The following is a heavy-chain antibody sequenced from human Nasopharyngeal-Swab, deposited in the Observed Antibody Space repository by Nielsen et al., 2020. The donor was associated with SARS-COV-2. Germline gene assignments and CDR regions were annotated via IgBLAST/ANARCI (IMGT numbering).Heavy chain of an antibody. J-gene: IGHJ5*02. D-gene: IGHD1-7*01. CDR2: FDPEDGET. CDR3: ATGGPITGTINWFDP. V-gene: IGHV1-24*01. Sequence: ASVQVSCKVSGYTLTELSMHWVRQAPGKGLEWMGGFDPEDGETIYAQKFQGRVTMTEDTSTDTAYMELSSLRSEDTAVYYCATGGPITGTINWFDPWGQGTLVTVSS. CDR1: GYTLTELS.